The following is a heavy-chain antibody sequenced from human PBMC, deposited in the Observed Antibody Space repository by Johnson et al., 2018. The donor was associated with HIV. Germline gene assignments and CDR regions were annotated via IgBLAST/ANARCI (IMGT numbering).Heavy chain of an antibody. CDR2: IRYDGSDK. J-gene: IGHJ3*02. CDR3: AKLIPSYDLPPDAFDI. Sequence: QMHLVESGGGVVQPGGSLRLSCAASEFTFNNYGMHWVRQAPGKGLEWVAFIRYDGSDKYYADSVKGRFTISRDNSKNTLYLQMNSLRTEDTAVFYCAKLIPSYDLPPDAFDIWGQGTMVTVSS. V-gene: IGHV3-30*02. CDR1: EFTFNNYG. D-gene: IGHD5-18*01.